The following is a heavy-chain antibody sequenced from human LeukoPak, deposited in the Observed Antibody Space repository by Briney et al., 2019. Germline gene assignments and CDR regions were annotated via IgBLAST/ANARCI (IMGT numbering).Heavy chain of an antibody. V-gene: IGHV4-4*07. D-gene: IGHD3-9*01. Sequence: PSQTLSLTCTLAGASISSYYWSWVRQPAGSGRGWIGRIYTSGSTNYIPSLKSRVTMSVDTSKNQFSLKLSSVTAADTAVYYCARESYDILAGYYNLDYWGQGTLVTVSS. CDR2: IYTSGST. J-gene: IGHJ4*02. CDR3: ARESYDILAGYYNLDY. CDR1: GASISSYY.